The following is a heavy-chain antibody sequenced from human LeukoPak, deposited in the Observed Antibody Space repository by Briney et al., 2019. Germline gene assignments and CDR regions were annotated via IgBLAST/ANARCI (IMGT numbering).Heavy chain of an antibody. CDR1: GFTFDNYA. Sequence: PGGSEILFCAASGFTFDNYAIHWVRQAPGKGLEWVSLISGDRGSIYYADSMKRRFTISRDNSKNSLYLQMNSLRTEDTALYYCARDSQEFFQHWGQGTLV. J-gene: IGHJ1*01. CDR2: ISGDRGSI. CDR3: ARDSQEFFQH. V-gene: IGHV3-43*02.